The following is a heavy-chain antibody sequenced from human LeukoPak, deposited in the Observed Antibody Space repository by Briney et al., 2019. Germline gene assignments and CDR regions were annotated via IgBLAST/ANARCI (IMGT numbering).Heavy chain of an antibody. CDR1: GFTFGDYW. Sequence: GGSLRLSCAASGFTFGDYWIHWVRQAPGKGLVWVSRINTDGSITNYADSVKGRFSISRDNAKNTLYLQMSSLRAEDTAVYYCAREGANTFTDYYFDYWGQGTLVTVSS. CDR2: INTDGSIT. D-gene: IGHD2/OR15-2a*01. V-gene: IGHV3-74*01. J-gene: IGHJ4*02. CDR3: AREGANTFTDYYFDY.